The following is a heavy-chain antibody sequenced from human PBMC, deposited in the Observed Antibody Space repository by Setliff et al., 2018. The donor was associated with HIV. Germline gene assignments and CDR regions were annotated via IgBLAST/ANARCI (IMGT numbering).Heavy chain of an antibody. J-gene: IGHJ4*02. D-gene: IGHD6-19*01. V-gene: IGHV3-49*04. CDR3: TRELAVPGTSFFDY. Sequence: GGSLRLSCEASGFAFSSYEMNWVRQAPGKGLEWVGFIRGKRGKAYGGTTEYATSVKGRFTISRDDSKSIAYLEMNSLKTEDTAVYYCTRELAVPGTSFFDYWGQGTLVTVSS. CDR1: GFAFSSYE. CDR2: IRGKRGKAYGGTT.